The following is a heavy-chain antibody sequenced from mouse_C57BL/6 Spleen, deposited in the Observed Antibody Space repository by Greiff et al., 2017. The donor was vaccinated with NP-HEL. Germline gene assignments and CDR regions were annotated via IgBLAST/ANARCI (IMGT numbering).Heavy chain of an antibody. J-gene: IGHJ4*01. V-gene: IGHV10-1*01. CDR2: IRSKSNNYAT. Sequence: EVKVVESGGGLVQPKGSLKLSCAASGFSFNTYAMNWVRQAPGKGLEWVARIRSKSNNYATYYADSVKDRFTISRDDSESMLYLQMNNLKTEDTAMYYYVTYYDYDEVNYYAMDYWGQGTSVTVSS. CDR1: GFSFNTYA. D-gene: IGHD2-4*01. CDR3: VTYYDYDEVNYYAMDY.